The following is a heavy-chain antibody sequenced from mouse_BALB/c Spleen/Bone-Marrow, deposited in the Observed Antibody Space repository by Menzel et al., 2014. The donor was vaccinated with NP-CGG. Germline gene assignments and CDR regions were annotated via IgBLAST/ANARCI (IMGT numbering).Heavy chain of an antibody. CDR1: GFTFXDYY. CDR2: ISNGGGST. Sequence: EVQVVESGGGLVQPGGSLKLSCATSGFTFXDYYMYWVRQTPEKRLEWVAYISNGGGSTYYPDTVKGRFTISRDNAKNTLYLQMSRLKSEDTAMYYCARYLYGNYGAMDYWGQGTSVTVSS. V-gene: IGHV5-12*02. J-gene: IGHJ4*01. CDR3: ARYLYGNYGAMDY. D-gene: IGHD2-1*01.